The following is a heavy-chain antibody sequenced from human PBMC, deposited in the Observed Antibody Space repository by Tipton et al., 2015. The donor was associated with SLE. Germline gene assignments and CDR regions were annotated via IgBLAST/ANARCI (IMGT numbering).Heavy chain of an antibody. J-gene: IGHJ6*02. V-gene: IGHV4-34*01. D-gene: IGHD6-13*01. CDR2: INHSGST. CDR3: ARGPSLAAAATDYYYGMDV. Sequence: TLSLTCAVYGGSFSGYYWSWIRQPPGKGLEWIGEINHSGSTNYNPSLKSRVTISVDTSKNQFSLKLSSVTAADTAVYYCARGPSLAAAATDYYYGMDVWGQGTTVTVSS. CDR1: GGSFSGYY.